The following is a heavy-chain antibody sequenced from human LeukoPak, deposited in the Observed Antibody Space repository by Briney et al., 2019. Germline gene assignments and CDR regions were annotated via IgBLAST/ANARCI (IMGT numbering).Heavy chain of an antibody. V-gene: IGHV3-73*01. CDR1: GFTFSGSA. Sequence: PGGSLRLSCAASGFTFSGSAMHWVRQASGKGLEWVGRIRSKANSYATAYAASVKGRFTIPRDDSKNTAYLQMNSLKTEDTAVYYCTRRFCSSTSCYGDFDAFDIWGQGTMVTVSS. CDR3: TRRFCSSTSCYGDFDAFDI. J-gene: IGHJ3*02. D-gene: IGHD2-2*01. CDR2: IRSKANSYAT.